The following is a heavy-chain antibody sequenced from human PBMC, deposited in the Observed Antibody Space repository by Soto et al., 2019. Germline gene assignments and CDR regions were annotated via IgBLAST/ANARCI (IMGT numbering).Heavy chain of an antibody. CDR2: VSHDGSNK. J-gene: IGHJ6*02. CDR3: ARGRRVYYYDSSGYLFTY. D-gene: IGHD3-22*01. Sequence: GGSLRLSCAASGFTFSDYAMHWVRQAPGKGLEWVAVVSHDGSNKYYADSVKGRFTISRDNSKNTLYLQMNSLRAEDTAVYYCARGRRVYYYDSSGYLFTYWGQGTTVTVSS. V-gene: IGHV3-30-3*01. CDR1: GFTFSDYA.